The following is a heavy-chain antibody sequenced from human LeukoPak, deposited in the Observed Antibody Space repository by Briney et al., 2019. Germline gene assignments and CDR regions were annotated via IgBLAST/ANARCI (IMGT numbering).Heavy chain of an antibody. V-gene: IGHV3-48*03. D-gene: IGHD4-17*01. CDR1: GFTFSSYE. CDR3: TLDYGDYPDNWFDP. Sequence: GGSLRLSCAASGFTFSSYEMNWVRQAPGKGLEWVSYISSSGSTIYCADSVKGRFTISRDNAKNSLYLQMNSLKTEDTAVYYCTLDYGDYPDNWFDPWGQGTLVTVSS. CDR2: ISSSGSTI. J-gene: IGHJ5*02.